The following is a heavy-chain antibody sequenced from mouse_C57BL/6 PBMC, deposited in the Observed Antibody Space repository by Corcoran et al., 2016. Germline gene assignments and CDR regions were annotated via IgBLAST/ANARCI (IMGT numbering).Heavy chain of an antibody. V-gene: IGHV9-3*01. CDR2: INTYSGVP. Sequence: QIQLVQSGPELKKPGETVKISCKASGYTFTTYGMSWVKQAPGKGLKWMGWINTYSGVPTSADDFKGRFAFSLETSASTAFLQINNLENEDTATYFCARDSNGYSDVWGTGTTVTVSS. CDR3: ARDSNGYSDV. CDR1: GYTFTTYG. J-gene: IGHJ1*03. D-gene: IGHD2-5*01.